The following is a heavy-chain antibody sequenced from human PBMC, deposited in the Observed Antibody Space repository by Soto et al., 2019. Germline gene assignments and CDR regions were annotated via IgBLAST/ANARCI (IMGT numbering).Heavy chain of an antibody. V-gene: IGHV3-23*01. CDR1: GFTFDNYA. Sequence: PGGSLRLSCAASGFTFDNYAMNWVRQAPGKGLEWVAHISGSGGGTKYADSVKGRFTISKDKSTNTLYLHMNSLRAEDTAVYYCARGSAYSDYDLEYWGQGALVTVSS. CDR2: ISGSGGGT. CDR3: ARGSAYSDYDLEY. J-gene: IGHJ4*02. D-gene: IGHD4-17*01.